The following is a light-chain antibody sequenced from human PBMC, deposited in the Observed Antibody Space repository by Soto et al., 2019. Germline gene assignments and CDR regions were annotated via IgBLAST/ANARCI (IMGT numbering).Light chain of an antibody. CDR2: AAS. CDR3: QLSHSTPLM. Sequence: DIQMTQSRSSLSASVGDRVTITCRASQNINTYLNWYQQKPGKAPKLLIYAASALRSGVPSRFSGSGSGTAFTLTISSLHPADCATYYCQLSHSTPLMFGQGTKVEIK. V-gene: IGKV1-39*01. CDR1: QNINTY. J-gene: IGKJ1*01.